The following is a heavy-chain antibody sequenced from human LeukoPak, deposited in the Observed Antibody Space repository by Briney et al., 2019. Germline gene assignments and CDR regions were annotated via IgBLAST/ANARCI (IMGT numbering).Heavy chain of an antibody. CDR1: GGSISSSSYY. V-gene: IGHV4-39*01. D-gene: IGHD4-11*01. CDR3: ARHKGTVTTLFDY. J-gene: IGHJ4*02. CDR2: IYYRGST. Sequence: PSETLSLTCTASGGSISSSSYYWGWIRQPPGTGLEWIGSIYYRGSTYYNPSLKSRVTISVDTSKNQFSLMLSSVTAADTAVYYCARHKGTVTTLFDYCGQRSLVTVSS.